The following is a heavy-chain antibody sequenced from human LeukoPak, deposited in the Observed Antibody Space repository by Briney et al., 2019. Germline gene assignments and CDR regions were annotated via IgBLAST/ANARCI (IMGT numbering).Heavy chain of an antibody. V-gene: IGHV3-23*01. Sequence: GGSLRLSCAASGFTLRSYDMSWVRQAPGKGLEWVAATSGSGVNSYYADSVRGRFTISRDNSQNTLYLQMDSLRAEDTAVYYCASLWPRGVQDPYFDYWGQGTLVTVSS. CDR1: GFTLRSYD. J-gene: IGHJ4*02. CDR2: TSGSGVNS. D-gene: IGHD3-10*01. CDR3: ASLWPRGVQDPYFDY.